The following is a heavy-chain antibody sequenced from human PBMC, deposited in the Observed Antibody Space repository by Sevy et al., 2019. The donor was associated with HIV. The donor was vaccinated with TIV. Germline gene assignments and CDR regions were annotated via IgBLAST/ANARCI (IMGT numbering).Heavy chain of an antibody. Sequence: GGSLRISCAASGFTFSHFGMHWVRQAPGKGLEWVAVISYDGTNKYYADSVKGRFTISRDNSKNTLYLQINSLRPEDTAVFYCARDFRSSYYDFWHGHAPFIWGQGTLVTVSS. J-gene: IGHJ4*02. CDR3: ARDFRSSYYDFWHGHAPFI. D-gene: IGHD3-3*01. CDR1: GFTFSHFG. V-gene: IGHV3-30*03. CDR2: ISYDGTNK.